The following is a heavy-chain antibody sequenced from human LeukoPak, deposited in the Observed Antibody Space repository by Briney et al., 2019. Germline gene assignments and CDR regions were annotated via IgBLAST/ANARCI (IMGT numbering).Heavy chain of an antibody. CDR2: IYHSGST. V-gene: IGHV4-38-2*02. Sequence: SETLSLTCTVSGYSISSGYYWGWIRQPPGKGLEWIGSIYHSGSTYYNPSLKSRVTISVDTSKNQFSLKLSSVTAADTAVYYCARGVRYCSGGSCYYDYWGQGTLVTVSS. D-gene: IGHD2-15*01. CDR1: GYSISSGYY. CDR3: ARGVRYCSGGSCYYDY. J-gene: IGHJ4*02.